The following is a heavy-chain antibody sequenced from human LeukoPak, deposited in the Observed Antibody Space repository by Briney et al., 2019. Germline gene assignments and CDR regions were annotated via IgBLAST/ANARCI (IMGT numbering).Heavy chain of an antibody. J-gene: IGHJ4*02. D-gene: IGHD3-10*01. CDR1: GYTFTGYY. Sequence: ASVKVSCKASGYTFTGYYMHWVRQAPGQGLEWMGWINPNSGGTNYAQKFQGRVTMTRDTSISTACMELSRLRSDDTAVYYCARVGYGSGSPADYWGQGTLVTVSS. V-gene: IGHV1-2*02. CDR3: ARVGYGSGSPADY. CDR2: INPNSGGT.